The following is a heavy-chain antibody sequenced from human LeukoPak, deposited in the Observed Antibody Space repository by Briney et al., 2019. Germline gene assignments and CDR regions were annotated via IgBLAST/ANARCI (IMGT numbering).Heavy chain of an antibody. CDR3: ARRKVAGQFDY. D-gene: IGHD6-19*01. CDR1: GGSISSYY. CDR2: IYYSGST. Sequence: PSETLSLTCTVSGGSISSYYWSWIRQPPGKGLEWIGDIYYSGSTNYNPSLKSRVTISVDTSKSQFSLRLSSVTAADTAVYYCARRKVAGQFDYWGQGTLVTVSS. J-gene: IGHJ4*02. V-gene: IGHV4-59*08.